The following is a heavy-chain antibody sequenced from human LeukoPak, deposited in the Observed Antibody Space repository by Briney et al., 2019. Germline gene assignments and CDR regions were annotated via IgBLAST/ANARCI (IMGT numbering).Heavy chain of an antibody. J-gene: IGHJ5*02. V-gene: IGHV3-21*01. CDR2: ISTSSRYI. CDR3: ARADCSSSTCYLRRSWFDH. D-gene: IGHD2-2*01. CDR1: GFTLSNFD. Sequence: GGSLRLFCAASGFTLSNFDMNWVRQAPGKGLEWVSSISTSSRYIYYKDSVRGRFTISRDDAKNSLYLEMNSLRAEDTAVYYCARADCSSSTCYLRRSWFDHWGQGTLVTVSS.